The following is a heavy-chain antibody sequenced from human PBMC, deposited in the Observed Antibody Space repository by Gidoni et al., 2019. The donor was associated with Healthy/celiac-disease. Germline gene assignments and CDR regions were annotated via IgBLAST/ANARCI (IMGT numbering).Heavy chain of an antibody. D-gene: IGHD5-18*01. Sequence: EVQLLESGGGLVQPGGSLRLSCAASGFPFSSYAMSWVRQAPGKGLEVVSAISGSVGSTYYADSVKGRFTISRDNSKNTLYLQMNSLRAEDTAVYYCAKDLVAAGAIHVGEYFQHWGQGTLVTVSS. CDR3: AKDLVAAGAIHVGEYFQH. CDR2: ISGSVGST. V-gene: IGHV3-23*01. CDR1: GFPFSSYA. J-gene: IGHJ1*01.